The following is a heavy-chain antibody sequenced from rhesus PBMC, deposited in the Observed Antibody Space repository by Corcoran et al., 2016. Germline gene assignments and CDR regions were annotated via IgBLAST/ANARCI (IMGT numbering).Heavy chain of an antibody. CDR3: ARIYSSGPDY. V-gene: IGHV4S10*01. CDR2: IYGSSTST. D-gene: IGHD6-31*01. CDR1: GGSISDSYR. Sequence: QVQLQESGPGLVKPSETLFLTCAVSGGSISDSYRWSWIRQPPGKGLEWIGYIYGSSTSTNYNPSLNSRVTISKDTSKNQFSLKLSSVTAADTAVYYCARIYSSGPDYWGQGVLVTVSS. J-gene: IGHJ4*01.